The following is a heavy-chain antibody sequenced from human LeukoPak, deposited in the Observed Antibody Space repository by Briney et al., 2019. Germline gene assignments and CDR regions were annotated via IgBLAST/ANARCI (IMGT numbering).Heavy chain of an antibody. J-gene: IGHJ4*02. CDR1: GFTVSSNY. Sequence: PGGSLRLSCAASGFTVSSNYMSWVRQAPGKGLEWVSVIYSGGSTYYADSVKGRFTISRDNSKNTLYLQMNSLRAEDTAVYYCARDDPHYYGSGAIDYWGQGTLVTVSS. D-gene: IGHD3-10*01. CDR2: IYSGGST. CDR3: ARDDPHYYGSGAIDY. V-gene: IGHV3-66*01.